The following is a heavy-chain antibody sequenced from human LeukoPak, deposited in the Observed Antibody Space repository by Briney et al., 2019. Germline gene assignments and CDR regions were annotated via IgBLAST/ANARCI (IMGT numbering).Heavy chain of an antibody. CDR1: GGSFSGYY. J-gene: IGHJ3*02. V-gene: IGHV4-34*01. Sequence: PSETLSLTCAAYGGSFSGYYWSWIRQPPGKGLEWIGEINHSGSTNYNPSLKSRVTISVDTSKNQFSLKLSSVTAADTAVYYCARPRYCSSTSCAGAFDIWGQGTMVTVSS. CDR2: INHSGST. CDR3: ARPRYCSSTSCAGAFDI. D-gene: IGHD2-2*01.